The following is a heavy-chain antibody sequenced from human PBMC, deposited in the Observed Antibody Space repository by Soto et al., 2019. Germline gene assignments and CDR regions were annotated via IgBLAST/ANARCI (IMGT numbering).Heavy chain of an antibody. CDR1: GFTFSGSA. CDR2: IRSKANSYAT. V-gene: IGHV3-73*01. D-gene: IGHD6-13*01. CDR3: AAGTREYYYYYYYMDV. J-gene: IGHJ6*03. Sequence: GGSLRLSCAASGFTFSGSAMHWVRQASGKGLEWVGRIRSKANSYATAYAASVKGRFTISRDDSKNTAYLQMNSLKTEDTAVYYCAAGTREYYYYYYYMDVWGKGTTVTVSS.